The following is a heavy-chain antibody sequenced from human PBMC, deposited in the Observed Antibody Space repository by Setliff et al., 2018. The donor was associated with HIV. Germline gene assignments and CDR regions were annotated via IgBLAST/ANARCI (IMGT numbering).Heavy chain of an antibody. CDR1: GGSVNSSRYY. V-gene: IGHV4-39*07. CDR2: IYHSGST. J-gene: IGHJ5*02. Sequence: PSETLSLTCIVSGGSVNSSRYYWGWVRQTPGKGLEWIGEIYHSGSTNYNPSLKSRVTISVDKSKKQFSLKLSSVTAADTAVYYCARDTTDWFDPWGQGTLVTVSS. CDR3: ARDTTDWFDP. D-gene: IGHD4-17*01.